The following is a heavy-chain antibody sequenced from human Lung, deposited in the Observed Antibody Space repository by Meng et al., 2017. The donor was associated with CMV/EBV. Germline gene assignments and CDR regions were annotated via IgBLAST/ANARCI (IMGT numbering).Heavy chain of an antibody. CDR1: GGSISSGGYY. V-gene: IGHV4-31*03. CDR2: IYYSGST. D-gene: IGHD2-2*01. Sequence: SETLSLTCTVSGGSISSGGYYWSWIRQHPGKGLEWSGYIYYSGSTYYNPSLKSRVTISVDTSKNQFSLKLSSVTAADTAVYYCARVGCSSTSCPDYWGQGTLVTVSS. CDR3: ARVGCSSTSCPDY. J-gene: IGHJ4*02.